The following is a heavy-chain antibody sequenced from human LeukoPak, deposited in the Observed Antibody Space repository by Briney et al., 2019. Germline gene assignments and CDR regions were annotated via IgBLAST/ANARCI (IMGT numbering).Heavy chain of an antibody. CDR1: GVSISSGSYY. J-gene: IGHJ4*02. Sequence: PSETLSLTCTVSGVSISSGSYYWTWLRQHPGQGLEWIGYIYYSGTTYYNPSLQSRLTLSVDTSKNQFSLELSSVTAADSAVYYCARGNSLAQIFDHWGQGALVTVSS. V-gene: IGHV4-31*03. CDR3: ARGNSLAQIFDH. D-gene: IGHD4-23*01. CDR2: IYYSGTT.